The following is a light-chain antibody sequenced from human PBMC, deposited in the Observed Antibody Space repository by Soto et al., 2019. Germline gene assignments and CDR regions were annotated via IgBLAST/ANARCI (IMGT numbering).Light chain of an antibody. J-gene: IGLJ2*01. CDR2: EVS. CDR1: SSDVGGYNY. V-gene: IGLV2-14*01. CDR3: TSSTSSSTVV. Sequence: QSALTQPVSVSGSPGQSITISCTGTSSDVGGYNYVSWYQHHPGKVPKLMIYEVSNRPSGVSNRFSGSKSGNTASLTISGLQAEDEADYYCTSSTSSSTVVFGGGTKLTVL.